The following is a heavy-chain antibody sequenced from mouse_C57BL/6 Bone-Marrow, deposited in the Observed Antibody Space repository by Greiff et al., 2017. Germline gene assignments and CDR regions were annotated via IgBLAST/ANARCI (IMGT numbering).Heavy chain of an antibody. Sequence: VMLVESGPGLVQPSQSLSITCTVSGFSLTSYGVHWVRQSPGKGLEWLGVIWRGGSTDYNAAFMSRLSITKDNSKSQVFFKMNSLQADDTAIYYCALHYYGSSEFAYWGQGTLVTVSA. CDR2: IWRGGST. CDR3: ALHYYGSSEFAY. CDR1: GFSLTSYG. D-gene: IGHD1-1*01. V-gene: IGHV2-5*01. J-gene: IGHJ3*01.